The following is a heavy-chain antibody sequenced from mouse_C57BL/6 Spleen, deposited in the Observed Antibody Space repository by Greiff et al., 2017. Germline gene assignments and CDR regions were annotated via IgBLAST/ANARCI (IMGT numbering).Heavy chain of an antibody. D-gene: IGHD1-1*01. V-gene: IGHV1-53*01. J-gene: IGHJ1*03. CDR1: GYTFTSYW. CDR3: AYYYGSSYWYFDV. Sequence: VQLQQPGTELVKPGASVKLSCKASGYTFTSYWMHWVQQRPGHGLEWIVNINPSNGGTNYNEKFKSKATLTVDKSSSTAYMQLSSLTSEDSAVYYCAYYYGSSYWYFDVWGTGTTVTVAS. CDR2: INPSNGGT.